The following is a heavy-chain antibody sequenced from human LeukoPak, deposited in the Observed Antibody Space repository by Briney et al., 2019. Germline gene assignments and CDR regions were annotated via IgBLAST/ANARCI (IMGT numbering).Heavy chain of an antibody. CDR1: GGSISSGGYY. D-gene: IGHD3-22*01. CDR3: ARVPRYYYDSSGHEQNWFDP. Sequence: SQTLSPTCTVSGGSISSGGYYWSWIRQHPGKGLEWIVYIYYSGSTYYNPSLKSRVTISVDTSKNQFSLKLSSVTAADTAVYYCARVPRYYYDSSGHEQNWFDPWGQGTLVTVSS. J-gene: IGHJ5*02. V-gene: IGHV4-31*03. CDR2: IYYSGST.